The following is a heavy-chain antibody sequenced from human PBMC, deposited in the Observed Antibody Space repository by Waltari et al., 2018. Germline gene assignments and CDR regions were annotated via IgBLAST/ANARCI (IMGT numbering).Heavy chain of an antibody. Sequence: EVQLVAPGGRLVRPGGTLRLSCVVSEFDFRGFVMTWGRQAPGKGLKWVSFISPNGDETHYADSVLGRFTVSRDNSKNTLYLQMRSLRVEDTAVYHCVKGGWIDDWGQGTLVTVST. J-gene: IGHJ4*02. CDR1: EFDFRGFV. CDR3: VKGGWIDD. V-gene: IGHV3-23*04. D-gene: IGHD3-3*01. CDR2: ISPNGDET.